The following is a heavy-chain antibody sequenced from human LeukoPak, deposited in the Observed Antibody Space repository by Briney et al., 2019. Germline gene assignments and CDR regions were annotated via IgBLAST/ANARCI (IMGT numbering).Heavy chain of an antibody. CDR3: ARDPPPSRYSYGQYYFDY. J-gene: IGHJ4*02. CDR1: GYTFTSYY. D-gene: IGHD5-18*01. V-gene: IGHV1-46*01. Sequence: ASVKVSCKASGYTFTSYYMRWVRQAPGQGLEWMGIINPSGGSTSYAQKFQGRVTMTRDMSTSTVYMELSSLRSEDTAVYYCARDPPPSRYSYGQYYFDYWGQGTLVTVSS. CDR2: INPSGGST.